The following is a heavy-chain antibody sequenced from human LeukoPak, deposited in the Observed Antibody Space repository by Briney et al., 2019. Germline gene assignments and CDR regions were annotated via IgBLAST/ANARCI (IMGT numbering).Heavy chain of an antibody. CDR2: IIPIFGTA. CDR3: ASPGGMATRRGFDY. Sequence: GASVKVSCKAFGGTFSSYAISWVRQAPGQGLEWMGGIIPIFGTANYAQKFQGRVTITTDESTSTAYMELSSLRSGDTAVYYCASPGGMATRRGFDYWGQGTLVTVSS. CDR1: GGTFSSYA. V-gene: IGHV1-69*05. D-gene: IGHD5-24*01. J-gene: IGHJ4*02.